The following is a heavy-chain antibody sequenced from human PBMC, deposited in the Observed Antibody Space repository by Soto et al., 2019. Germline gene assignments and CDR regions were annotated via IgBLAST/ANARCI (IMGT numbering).Heavy chain of an antibody. Sequence: EVQLLESGGGLVQPGGSLGLSCAASGFTFSSYDMSWVRQAPGKGLEYVSSISVTGSGTYYADSVKGRFTISRDNSKNTLYLQMNSLRVEDTAVYYCARTTTTKSQDYWGQGTLVTVSS. CDR3: ARTTTTKSQDY. D-gene: IGHD4-17*01. CDR1: GFTFSSYD. J-gene: IGHJ4*02. V-gene: IGHV3-23*01. CDR2: ISVTGSGT.